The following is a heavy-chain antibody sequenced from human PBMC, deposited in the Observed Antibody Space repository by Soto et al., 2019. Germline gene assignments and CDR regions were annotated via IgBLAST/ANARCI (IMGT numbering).Heavy chain of an antibody. Sequence: SETLSLTCTVSGGSVSSGNFYWGWIRQPPGKGLEWIGYIYYSGTTNYNPSLKRRVTISGDTSNNRFSLTLNSMTAADTAVYYCARAQFYSGSGNYYHLMFDPWGQGTQVTVSS. J-gene: IGHJ5*02. D-gene: IGHD3-10*01. V-gene: IGHV4-61*01. CDR2: IYYSGTT. CDR3: ARAQFYSGSGNYYHLMFDP. CDR1: GGSVSSGNFY.